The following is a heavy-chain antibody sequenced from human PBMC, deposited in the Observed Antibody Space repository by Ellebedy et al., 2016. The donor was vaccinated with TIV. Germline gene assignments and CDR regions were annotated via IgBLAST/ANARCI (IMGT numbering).Heavy chain of an antibody. CDR2: IYSDGNI. D-gene: IGHD5-24*01. Sequence: GGSLRLSCAASGFTVSSTYMSWVRQAPGKGLEWVSIIYSDGNIYYADSVKGRFTISRDNSKNTVYLQMNSLRAEDTAMYHCARGKAGNNFPAFDIWGLGTMVTVSS. CDR3: ARGKAGNNFPAFDI. CDR1: GFTVSSTY. V-gene: IGHV3-53*01. J-gene: IGHJ3*02.